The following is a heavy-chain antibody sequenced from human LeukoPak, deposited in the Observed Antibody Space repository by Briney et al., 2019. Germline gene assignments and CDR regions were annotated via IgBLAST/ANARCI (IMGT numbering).Heavy chain of an antibody. Sequence: FTGYYMHWVRQAPGQGLEWMGWINPNSGGTNYAQKFQGRVTMTRDTSISTAYMKLSRLRSDDTAVYYCASCDYGDYVGGPWGQGTLVTVSS. CDR3: ASCDYGDYVGGP. CDR1: FTGYY. V-gene: IGHV1-2*02. J-gene: IGHJ5*02. CDR2: INPNSGGT. D-gene: IGHD4-17*01.